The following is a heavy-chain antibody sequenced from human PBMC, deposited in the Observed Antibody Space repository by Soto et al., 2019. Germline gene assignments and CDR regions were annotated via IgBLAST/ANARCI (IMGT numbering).Heavy chain of an antibody. Sequence: QVQLQQWGAGLLKPSETLSLTCAVYGGSFSGYYWSWIRQPPGKGLEWIGEINHSGSTNYNPSLQSRVTLSVDTSKNQFSPKLSSVTAADTAVYYCARVTMVRGAPYGMDVWGQGTTVTVSS. CDR1: GGSFSGYY. D-gene: IGHD3-10*01. J-gene: IGHJ6*02. V-gene: IGHV4-34*01. CDR2: INHSGST. CDR3: ARVTMVRGAPYGMDV.